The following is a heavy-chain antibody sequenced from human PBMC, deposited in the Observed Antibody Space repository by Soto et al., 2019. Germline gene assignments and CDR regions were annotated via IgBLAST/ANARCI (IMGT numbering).Heavy chain of an antibody. J-gene: IGHJ6*02. CDR2: IYSGGST. D-gene: IGHD3-3*01. CDR3: ASFGVVLPPYYYYGMDV. Sequence: PGGSLRLSCAASGFTVSSNYMSWVRQAPGKGLEWVSVIYSGGSTYYADSVKGRFTISRDNSKNTLYLQMNSLRAEDTAVYYCASFGVVLPPYYYYGMDVWGQGTTVTVS. V-gene: IGHV3-53*01. CDR1: GFTVSSNY.